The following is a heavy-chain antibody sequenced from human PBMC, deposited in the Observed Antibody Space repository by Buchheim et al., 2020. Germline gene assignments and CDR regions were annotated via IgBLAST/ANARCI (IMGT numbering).Heavy chain of an antibody. Sequence: QLQLQESGPGLVKPSDTLSLTCTVSGGSISSSSYYWGWIRQPPGKGLEWIGSIYYSGSTYYNPSLKSRVTITVDPSKNQFSLKLSSVTAADTAVYYCARRRYYYDSSGYYCFDYWGQGTL. J-gene: IGHJ4*02. CDR1: GGSISSSSYY. CDR2: IYYSGST. D-gene: IGHD3-22*01. CDR3: ARRRYYYDSSGYYCFDY. V-gene: IGHV4-39*01.